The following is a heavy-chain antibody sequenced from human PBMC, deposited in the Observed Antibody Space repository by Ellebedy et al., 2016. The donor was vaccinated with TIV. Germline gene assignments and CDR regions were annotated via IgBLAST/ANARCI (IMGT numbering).Heavy chain of an antibody. CDR3: ARTYSGINFWNFDV. V-gene: IGHV3-7*01. D-gene: IGHD1-26*01. CDR1: GFTFRNYC. J-gene: IGHJ2*01. Sequence: GESLKISCAASGFTFRNYCMSWVRQAPGRGLEWVATIKQDGNEKYYVDSVTGRFTISRDNAKFSLYLQLNSLRVEDTAMYYCARTYSGINFWNFDVWGRGTLVTVSA. CDR2: IKQDGNEK.